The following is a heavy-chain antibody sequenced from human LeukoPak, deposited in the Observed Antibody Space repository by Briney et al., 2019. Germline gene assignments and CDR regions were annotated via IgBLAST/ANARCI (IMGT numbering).Heavy chain of an antibody. CDR2: ISSSSSYI. CDR1: GFTFSSYS. CDR3: ARDFYDSSGYYPLNY. Sequence: GGSLRLSCAASGFTFSSYSMNWVRQAPGKGLEWVSSISSSSSYIYYADSVKGRFTISRDNAKSSLYLQMNSLRAEDTAVYYCARDFYDSSGYYPLNYWGQGTLVTVSS. J-gene: IGHJ4*02. D-gene: IGHD3-22*01. V-gene: IGHV3-21*01.